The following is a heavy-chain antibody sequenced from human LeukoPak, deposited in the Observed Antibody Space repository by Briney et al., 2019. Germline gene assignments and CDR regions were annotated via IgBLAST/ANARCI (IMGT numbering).Heavy chain of an antibody. CDR1: GGSISSGSYY. J-gene: IGHJ5*02. CDR2: IYTSGST. V-gene: IGHV4-61*02. D-gene: IGHD6-6*01. Sequence: SETLSLXCTVSGGSISSGSYYWSWIRQPAGKGQEWIGRIYTSGSTNYNPSLKSRVTISVDTSKNQFSLKLSSVTAADTAVYYCARDLRRASSSSYWFDPWGQGTLVTVSS. CDR3: ARDLRRASSSSYWFDP.